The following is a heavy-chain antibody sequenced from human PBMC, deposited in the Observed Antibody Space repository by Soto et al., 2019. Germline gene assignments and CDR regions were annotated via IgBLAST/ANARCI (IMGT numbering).Heavy chain of an antibody. D-gene: IGHD6-19*01. J-gene: IGHJ3*02. Sequence: ASVKVSCKASGYTFNSYGISWVRQAPGQGLEWMGWISAYNGNTNYAQKLQGRVTMTTDTSTSTAYMELRSLRSDDTAVYYCASDQGSGWDHDAFDIWGQGTMVTVSS. CDR1: GYTFNSYG. CDR2: ISAYNGNT. CDR3: ASDQGSGWDHDAFDI. V-gene: IGHV1-18*01.